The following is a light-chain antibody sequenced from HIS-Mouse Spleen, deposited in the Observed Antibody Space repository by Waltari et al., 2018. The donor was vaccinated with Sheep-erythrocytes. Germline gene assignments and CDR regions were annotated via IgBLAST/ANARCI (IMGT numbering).Light chain of an antibody. J-gene: IGKJ3*01. CDR1: QGISNY. CDR2: AAS. V-gene: IGKV1-27*01. Sequence: DIQMTQSPSSLSASVGDRVTITCRASQGISNYLAWYQQKPGKVPKLLIYAASNLQSGVPSRFSGSGSGTDFTLTISSLQPEDVATYYCQKYNNAPFTFGPGTKVDIK. CDR3: QKYNNAPFT.